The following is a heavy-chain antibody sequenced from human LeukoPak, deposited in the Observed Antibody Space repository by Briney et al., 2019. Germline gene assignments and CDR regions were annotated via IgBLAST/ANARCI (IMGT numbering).Heavy chain of an antibody. CDR2: ISGSGGST. D-gene: IGHD3-22*01. CDR1: GDSVSSGSYY. V-gene: IGHV3-23*01. Sequence: ETLSLTCTVSGDSVSSGSYYWSWVRQAPGKGLEWVSAISGSGGSTYYADSVKGRFTISRDNSKNTLYLQMNSLRAEDTAVYYCAKGDSSGSYFDYWGQGTLVTVSS. J-gene: IGHJ4*02. CDR3: AKGDSSGSYFDY.